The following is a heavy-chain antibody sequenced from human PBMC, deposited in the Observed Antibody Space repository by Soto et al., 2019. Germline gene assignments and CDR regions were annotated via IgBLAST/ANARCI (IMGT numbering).Heavy chain of an antibody. V-gene: IGHV4-59*01. Sequence: QVRLQESGPGLVNPSETLSLTCTVSYGSINSDYWSWIRQPPGKGLEWIGYIFYTGSTNYNPSLKSRVTISLDKSKNHFSLKLTSVTAADTAVYYCARGYYYYYIDVWGRGTTVTVSS. CDR3: ARGYYYYYIDV. CDR2: IFYTGST. J-gene: IGHJ6*03. CDR1: YGSINSDY.